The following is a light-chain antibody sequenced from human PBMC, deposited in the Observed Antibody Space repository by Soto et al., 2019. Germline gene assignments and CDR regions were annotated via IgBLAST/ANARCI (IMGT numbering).Light chain of an antibody. CDR3: QQYANSPLT. Sequence: EIVLTQSPGTLSLSPGERATLSCRASQSVSSSYLAWYQQKPGQAPRLLIYGASSRATGLPDRFSGSWSGTDFTLTISRLAPEDFAEYYCQQYANSPLTFGGGTKVEIK. CDR1: QSVSSSY. CDR2: GAS. J-gene: IGKJ4*01. V-gene: IGKV3-20*01.